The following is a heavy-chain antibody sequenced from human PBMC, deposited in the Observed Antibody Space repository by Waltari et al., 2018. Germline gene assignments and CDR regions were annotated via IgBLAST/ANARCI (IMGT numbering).Heavy chain of an antibody. Sequence: QLQLQESGPGLGKPSETLSLTCIVSGGSITSNRLYWAWIRQPPGQGLEWIGTMSYNGATYSSPSLKSRVTVSRDTSKNHLSLTLGSVTAADTAVYYCATYIGASIGTAAFDVWGQGTMVTVSS. J-gene: IGHJ3*01. CDR3: ATYIGASIGTAAFDV. CDR2: MSYNGAT. CDR1: GGSITSNRLY. V-gene: IGHV4-39*02. D-gene: IGHD5-12*01.